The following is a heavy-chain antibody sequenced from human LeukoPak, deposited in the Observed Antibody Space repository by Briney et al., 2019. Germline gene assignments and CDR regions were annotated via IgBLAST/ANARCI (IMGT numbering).Heavy chain of an antibody. V-gene: IGHV1-2*02. CDR1: GYTFSGYY. CDR2: INPNSGGT. Sequence: ASVKVSCKASGYTFSGYYMNWVRQAPGQGLELMGWINPNSGGTNSSVKFQGRVTMTRNTSISTAYMELSSLRSEDTAVYYCARDQEFGEFLQGFDPWGQGTLVTVSS. D-gene: IGHD3-10*01. CDR3: ARDQEFGEFLQGFDP. J-gene: IGHJ5*02.